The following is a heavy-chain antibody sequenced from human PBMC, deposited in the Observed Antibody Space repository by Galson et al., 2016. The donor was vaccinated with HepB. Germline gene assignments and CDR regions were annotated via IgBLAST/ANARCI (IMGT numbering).Heavy chain of an antibody. CDR1: GGSIANYY. J-gene: IGHJ4*02. D-gene: IGHD2-15*01. Sequence: SETLSLTCTVSGGSIANYYWTWIRQPPGKRLEWIGDIYYSETTNYKPSLKSRVTMSVDTSKNQFSLRLSSVTAADTAVYYCARMDPALISGFDYWGQGTLVTVSS. V-gene: IGHV4-59*01. CDR3: ARMDPALISGFDY. CDR2: IYYSETT.